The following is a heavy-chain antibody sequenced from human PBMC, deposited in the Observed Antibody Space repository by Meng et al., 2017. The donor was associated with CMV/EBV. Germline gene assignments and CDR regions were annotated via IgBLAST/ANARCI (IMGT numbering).Heavy chain of an antibody. D-gene: IGHD2-2*01. Sequence: FSSYAISWVRQAPGQGLEWMGGIIPIFGTANYAQKFQGRVTITTDEFTSTAYMELSSLRSEDTAVYYCARVGGYCSSTSCYLSNWFDPWGQGTLVTVSS. J-gene: IGHJ5*02. V-gene: IGHV1-69*05. CDR1: FSSYA. CDR3: ARVGGYCSSTSCYLSNWFDP. CDR2: IIPIFGTA.